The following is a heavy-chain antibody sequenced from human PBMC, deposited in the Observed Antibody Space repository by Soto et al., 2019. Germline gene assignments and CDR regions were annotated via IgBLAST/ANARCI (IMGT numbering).Heavy chain of an antibody. D-gene: IGHD3-22*01. Sequence: QVQLQQWGAGLLKPSETLSLTCAVYGGSFSGYYWGWIRQPPGKGLEWIGEINHSGSTNYNPSLKSRVTISVDTSKNQFSLKLSSVTAADTAVYYCARGPLLSSGYHLYNWFDPWGQGTLVTVSS. J-gene: IGHJ5*02. CDR1: GGSFSGYY. CDR2: INHSGST. V-gene: IGHV4-34*01. CDR3: ARGPLLSSGYHLYNWFDP.